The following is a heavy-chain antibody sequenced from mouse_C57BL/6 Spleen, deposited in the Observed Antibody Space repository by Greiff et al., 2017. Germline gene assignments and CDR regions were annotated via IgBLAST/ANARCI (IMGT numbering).Heavy chain of an antibody. CDR1: GYTFTDYE. CDR2: IDPETGGT. CDR3: TRYDYDDSFDY. D-gene: IGHD2-4*01. V-gene: IGHV1-15*01. J-gene: IGHJ2*01. Sequence: QVQLKESGAELVRPGASVTLSCKASGYTFTDYEMHWVKQTPVHGLEWIGAIDPETGGTAYNQKFKGKAILTADKSSSTAYMELRSLTSEDSAVYYCTRYDYDDSFDYWGQGTTLTVSS.